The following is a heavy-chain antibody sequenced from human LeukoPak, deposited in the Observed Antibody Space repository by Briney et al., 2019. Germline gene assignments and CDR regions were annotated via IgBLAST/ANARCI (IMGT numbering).Heavy chain of an antibody. CDR2: INHSGGT. V-gene: IGHV4-34*01. CDR1: GGSFSGYY. Sequence: KASETLSLTCAVYGGSFSGYYWSWIRQPPGKGLEWVGEINHSGGTNYNPSLKSRVTISVDTSKNQFSLKLSSVTAADTAVYYCAGIAARGLYYYYMDVWGKGTTVTVSS. D-gene: IGHD6-6*01. CDR3: AGIAARGLYYYYMDV. J-gene: IGHJ6*03.